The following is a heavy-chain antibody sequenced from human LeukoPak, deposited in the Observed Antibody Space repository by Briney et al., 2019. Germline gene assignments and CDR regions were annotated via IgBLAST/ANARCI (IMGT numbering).Heavy chain of an antibody. CDR2: INSDGSWT. V-gene: IGHV3-74*01. CDR1: GNYW. CDR3: VSFYETY. D-gene: IGHD2-2*01. J-gene: IGHJ4*02. Sequence: GRSLRLSCAASGNYWMHWVRQAPGKGPVWVSHINSDGSWTSYADSVKGRFTISKDNAKNTVYLQMNNLRAEDTAVYYCVSFYETYWGRGTLVTVSS.